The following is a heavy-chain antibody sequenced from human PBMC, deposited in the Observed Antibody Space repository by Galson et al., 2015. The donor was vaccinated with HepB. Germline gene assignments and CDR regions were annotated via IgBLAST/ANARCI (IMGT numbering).Heavy chain of an antibody. CDR3: AKLAFRSVWGNHNDY. Sequence: SLRLSCAASTFTFSYYAMSWVRQTPGKGLEWVSSISGSGGDTYYADSVKGRFTISRDNSKDTLFLQMSSLRAEDTAVYYCAKLAFRSVWGNHNDYWGQGTLVTVSS. J-gene: IGHJ4*02. V-gene: IGHV3-23*01. CDR2: ISGSGGDT. CDR1: TFTFSYYA. D-gene: IGHD3-16*01.